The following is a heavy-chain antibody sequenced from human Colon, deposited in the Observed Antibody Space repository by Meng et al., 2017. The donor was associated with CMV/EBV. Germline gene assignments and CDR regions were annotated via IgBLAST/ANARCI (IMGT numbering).Heavy chain of an antibody. V-gene: IGHV1-2*02. CDR2: INPSTGDT. CDR3: AAISQGDFDY. Sequence: QVHLVRPGTEVKKPGASRKVSCKTSGYTFTGYYIHWVRQAPGQGLEWMGRINPSTGDTNYAQKFQGRVTMTRDTSITTAYMELNRLTSDDTAVYYCAAISQGDFDYWGQGTLVTVSS. J-gene: IGHJ4*02. CDR1: GYTFTGYY.